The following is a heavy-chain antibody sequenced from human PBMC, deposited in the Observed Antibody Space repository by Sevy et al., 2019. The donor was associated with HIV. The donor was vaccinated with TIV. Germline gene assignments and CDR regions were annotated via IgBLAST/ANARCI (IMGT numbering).Heavy chain of an antibody. CDR1: GFAFSTHA. CDR2: ISYEGTET. J-gene: IGHJ4*01. V-gene: IGHV3-30-3*01. CDR3: ARDGGYSIKWYPLY. D-gene: IGHD1-26*01. Sequence: GGSLRLSCAASGFAFSTHAMHWVRQAPGKGLEWVAVISYEGTETFYAASVGGRFTISRDISKNMLSLQINSLRPEETAVYYCARDGGYSIKWYPLYWGHGTLVTVSS.